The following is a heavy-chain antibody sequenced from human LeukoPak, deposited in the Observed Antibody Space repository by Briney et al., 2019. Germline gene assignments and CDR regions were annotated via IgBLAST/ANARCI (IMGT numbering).Heavy chain of an antibody. CDR2: FDPEEGET. D-gene: IGHD3-10*01. J-gene: IGHJ4*02. CDR1: GYSLTELS. CDR3: APYPPLGWFGEPPRYS. Sequence: RASVKVSCKVSGYSLTELSMHWVRQAPGKGLEWMGGFDPEEGETFYAQKFQGRLTMTEDTSIDTAYMELSSLRSEDTALYYCAPYPPLGWFGEPPRYSWGQGTLVTVSS. V-gene: IGHV1-24*01.